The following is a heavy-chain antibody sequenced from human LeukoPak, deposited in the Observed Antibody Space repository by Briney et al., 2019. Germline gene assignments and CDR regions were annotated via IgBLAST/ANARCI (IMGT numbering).Heavy chain of an antibody. V-gene: IGHV3-9*01. CDR3: AKVVSIAAAGDAFDI. D-gene: IGHD6-13*01. CDR1: GFTFENYA. CDR2: ISWNSGSI. J-gene: IGHJ3*02. Sequence: SLRLSCAASGFTFENYAMHWVRQAPGKGLEWVSGISWNSGSIGYADSVKGRFTISRDNAKNSLYLQMNSLRAEDTALYYCAKVVSIAAAGDAFDIWGEGTMVTVSS.